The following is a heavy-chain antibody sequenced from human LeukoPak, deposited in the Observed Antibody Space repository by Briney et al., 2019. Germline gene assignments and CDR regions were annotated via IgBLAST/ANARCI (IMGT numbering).Heavy chain of an antibody. D-gene: IGHD3-10*01. CDR1: GFTFSFYP. CDR2: ISYDGTTK. CDR3: AGDHNYYSGSETYFVDWFDP. J-gene: IGHJ5*02. V-gene: IGHV3-30*04. Sequence: GGSLRLSCAASGFTFSFYPMHWVRLTPGKGLEWVAYISYDGTTKYYADSVRGRFTISRDNSKSTLFLHMDSLRADDTALYYCAGDHNYYSGSETYFVDWFDPWGQGTLVTVSS.